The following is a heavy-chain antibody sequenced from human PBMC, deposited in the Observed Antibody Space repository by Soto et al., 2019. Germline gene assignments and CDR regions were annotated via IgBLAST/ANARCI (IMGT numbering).Heavy chain of an antibody. CDR2: ISGSGGST. CDR1: GFTFSSYA. D-gene: IGHD2-15*01. Sequence: GGSLRLSCAASGFTFSSYAMSWVRQAPGKGLEWVSAISGSGGSTYYADSVKGRFTISRDNSKNTLYLQMNSLRAEDTAVYYCAKDGIVVVVAATGLSAFDIWGQGTMVTVSS. J-gene: IGHJ3*02. CDR3: AKDGIVVVVAATGLSAFDI. V-gene: IGHV3-23*01.